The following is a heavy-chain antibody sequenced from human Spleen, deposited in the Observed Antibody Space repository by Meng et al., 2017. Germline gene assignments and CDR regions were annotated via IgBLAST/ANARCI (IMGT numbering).Heavy chain of an antibody. CDR3: ARDKMDGMDV. D-gene: IGHD5-24*01. CDR2: IYSTGSS. V-gene: IGHV4-59*01. J-gene: IGHJ6*02. Sequence: SETLSLTCTISGGSIKTYYWSWIRQPPGKGLEWIGYIYSTGSSNYNPSLESRVTISEDTSKNQISLKLSSVTAADTAVYYCARDKMDGMDVWGQGTTVTVSS. CDR1: GGSIKTYY.